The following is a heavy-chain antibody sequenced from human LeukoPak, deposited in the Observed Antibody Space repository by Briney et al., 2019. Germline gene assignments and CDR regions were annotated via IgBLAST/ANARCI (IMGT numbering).Heavy chain of an antibody. V-gene: IGHV3-33*08. Sequence: GGSLRLSCATSGFTFTTYEMNWVRQAPGKGLEWVADIWYDGTNKYYADSVKGRFTISRDNSKNTLYLEMNSLRAEDTAVYYCARSRTTVVNAFDYWGQGTLVTVSS. J-gene: IGHJ4*02. D-gene: IGHD4-23*01. CDR1: GFTFTTYE. CDR2: IWYDGTNK. CDR3: ARSRTTVVNAFDY.